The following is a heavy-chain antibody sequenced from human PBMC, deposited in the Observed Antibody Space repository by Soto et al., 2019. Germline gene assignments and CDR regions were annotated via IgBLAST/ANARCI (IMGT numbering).Heavy chain of an antibody. CDR2: IYYSGST. J-gene: IGHJ4*02. CDR3: ARGPGSGWYDY. D-gene: IGHD6-19*01. Sequence: SXTLSLACTVSGGSISSGGYYWSWIRQHPGKGLEWIGYIYYSGSTYYNPSLKSRVTISVDTSKNQFSLKLSSVTAADTAVYYCARGPGSGWYDYWGQGTLVTVSS. CDR1: GGSISSGGYY. V-gene: IGHV4-31*03.